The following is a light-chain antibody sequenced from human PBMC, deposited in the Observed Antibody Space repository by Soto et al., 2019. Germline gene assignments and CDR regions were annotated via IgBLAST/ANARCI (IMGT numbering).Light chain of an antibody. CDR3: QQYGSSPRT. V-gene: IGKV3-20*01. Sequence: EIVLTQSPGTLSLSPGERATLSCRASQSVSSSYLAWYQQKPGQAPRLLIYGASSRATGIPDRFSGSGSGPDFTLTISRLEPEEFAVYYCQQYGSSPRTFGQGTKVEIK. CDR2: GAS. CDR1: QSVSSSY. J-gene: IGKJ1*01.